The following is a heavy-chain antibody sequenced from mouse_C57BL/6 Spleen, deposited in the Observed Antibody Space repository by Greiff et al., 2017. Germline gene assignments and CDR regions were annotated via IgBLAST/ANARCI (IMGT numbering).Heavy chain of an antibody. J-gene: IGHJ2*01. CDR1: GYTFTDYE. CDR2: IDPETGGT. Sequence: VQLQQSGAELVRPGASVTLSCKASGYTFTDYEMHWVKQTPVHGLEWIGAIDPETGGTAYNQKFKGTAILTADKSSSSPYMELRSLTSEDCAVYYCTRSELLRQYYFNYWGQGTTLTVSS. D-gene: IGHD1-1*01. V-gene: IGHV1-15*01. CDR3: TRSELLRQYYFNY.